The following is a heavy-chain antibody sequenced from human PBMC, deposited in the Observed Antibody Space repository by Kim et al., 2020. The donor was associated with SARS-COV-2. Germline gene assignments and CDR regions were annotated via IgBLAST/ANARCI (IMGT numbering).Heavy chain of an antibody. D-gene: IGHD3-10*01. Sequence: RFTISRDNAKNSLYLQMNSLRAEDTAVYYCARDVESYGSGSYYKVVNDYWGQGTLVTVSS. V-gene: IGHV3-11*06. J-gene: IGHJ4*02. CDR3: ARDVESYGSGSYYKVVNDY.